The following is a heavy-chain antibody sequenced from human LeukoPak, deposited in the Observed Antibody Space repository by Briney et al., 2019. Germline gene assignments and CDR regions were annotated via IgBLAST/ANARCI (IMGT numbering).Heavy chain of an antibody. CDR2: SHNSGET. CDR3: ARQPGSTAAFDI. J-gene: IGHJ3*02. Sequence: SVTLSLTCTVSGVSMTTYYWSWIRQPPGKGLEWIAYSHNSGETKYNPSLKSRITISVDTSKNEFSLKLTSVTAADTAVYYCARQPGSTAAFDIWGQGTTVTVSA. V-gene: IGHV4-59*08. D-gene: IGHD5-18*01. CDR1: GVSMTTYY.